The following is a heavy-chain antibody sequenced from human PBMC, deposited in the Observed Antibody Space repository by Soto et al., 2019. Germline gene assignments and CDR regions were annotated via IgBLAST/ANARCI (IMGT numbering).Heavy chain of an antibody. D-gene: IGHD3-3*01. CDR3: ANSDYDFWSGYQYYYYYMDV. J-gene: IGHJ6*03. V-gene: IGHV3-30*18. CDR2: ISYDGSNK. Sequence: GESLRLSCAASGFTFSSYGMHWVRQAPGKGLEWVAVISYDGSNKYYANSVKCRFTISRDNSKNTLYLQMNSLRAEDTAVYYCANSDYDFWSGYQYYYYYMDVGGKGTTVTVSS. CDR1: GFTFSSYG.